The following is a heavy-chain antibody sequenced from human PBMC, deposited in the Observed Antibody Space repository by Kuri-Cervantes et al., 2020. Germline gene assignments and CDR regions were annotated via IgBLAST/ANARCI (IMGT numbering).Heavy chain of an antibody. J-gene: IGHJ5*02. Sequence: ASVKVSCKASGYTFTGYYMHWVRQAPGQGLEWMGWINPNSGGTNYAQKFQGWVTMTRDTSTSTVYMELSSLRSEDTAVYYCAREIFGVVIDRVNWFDPWGQGTLVTVSS. CDR3: AREIFGVVIDRVNWFDP. D-gene: IGHD3-3*01. V-gene: IGHV1-2*04. CDR2: INPNSGGT. CDR1: GYTFTGYY.